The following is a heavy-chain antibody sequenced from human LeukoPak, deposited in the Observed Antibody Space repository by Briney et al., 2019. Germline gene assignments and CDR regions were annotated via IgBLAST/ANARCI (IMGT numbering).Heavy chain of an antibody. J-gene: IGHJ5*02. V-gene: IGHV3-23*01. CDR3: AKVPHCSSTSCYTTPNWFDP. Sequence: GGSLRLSCAASGSTFSSYAMSWVRQAPGKGLEWVSAISGSGGSTYYADSVKGRFTISRDNSKNTLYLQMNSLRAEDTAVYYCAKVPHCSSTSCYTTPNWFDPWGQGTLVTVSS. CDR1: GSTFSSYA. D-gene: IGHD2-2*02. CDR2: ISGSGGST.